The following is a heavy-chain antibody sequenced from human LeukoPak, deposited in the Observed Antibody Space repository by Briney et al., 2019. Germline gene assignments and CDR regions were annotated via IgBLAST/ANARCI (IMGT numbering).Heavy chain of an antibody. J-gene: IGHJ4*02. V-gene: IGHV3-30*04. CDR1: GFTFSSYA. Sequence: GGSLRLSCAASGFTFSSYAMHWVRQAPGKGLEWVAVISYDGSNKYYADSVKGRFTISRDNSKNTLYLQMNSLRAEDTAVYYCARDQTQMTTVTLLFDYWGQGTLVTVSS. CDR2: ISYDGSNK. D-gene: IGHD4-17*01. CDR3: ARDQTQMTTVTLLFDY.